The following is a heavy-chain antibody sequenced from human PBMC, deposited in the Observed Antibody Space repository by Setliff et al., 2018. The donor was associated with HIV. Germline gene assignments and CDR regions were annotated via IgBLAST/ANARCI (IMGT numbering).Heavy chain of an antibody. V-gene: IGHV1-46*01. CDR3: ARAGGGATDQAFDI. J-gene: IGHJ3*02. Sequence: ASVTVSCKAFGYSFTSYFLHWVRQAPGQGLEWLGIIDPNGGATNNAQKLQGRLTLTPDTSTSTLYMELSNLRSDDTAVYYCARAGGGATDQAFDIWGQGTMVT. D-gene: IGHD2-2*01. CDR2: IDPNGGAT. CDR1: GYSFTSYF.